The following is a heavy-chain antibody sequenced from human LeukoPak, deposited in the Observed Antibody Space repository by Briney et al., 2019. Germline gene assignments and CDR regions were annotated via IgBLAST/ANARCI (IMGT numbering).Heavy chain of an antibody. CDR3: ASNGDYVAAFDI. D-gene: IGHD4-17*01. J-gene: IGHJ3*02. CDR1: GGSFSGYY. Sequence: PSETLSLTCAVYGGSFSGYYWSWIRQPPGKGLEWIGEINHSGSTNYNPSLKNRVTISVDTSKNQFSLKLSSVTAADTAVYYCASNGDYVAAFDIWGQGTMVTVSS. V-gene: IGHV4-34*01. CDR2: INHSGST.